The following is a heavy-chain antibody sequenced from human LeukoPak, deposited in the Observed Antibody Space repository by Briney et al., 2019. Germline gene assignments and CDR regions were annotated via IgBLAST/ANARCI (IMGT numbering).Heavy chain of an antibody. CDR2: ISGSGGST. V-gene: IGHV3-23*01. D-gene: IGHD5-12*01. CDR1: GFTFSSYA. CDR3: AELPLTFNGYGLDY. J-gene: IGHJ4*02. Sequence: GGSLRLSCAASGFTFSSYAMSWVRQAPGKGLEWVSAISGSGGSTYYADSVKGRFTISRENSKNTLYLQMNSLRAEDTAVYYCAELPLTFNGYGLDYWGQGTLVTVSS.